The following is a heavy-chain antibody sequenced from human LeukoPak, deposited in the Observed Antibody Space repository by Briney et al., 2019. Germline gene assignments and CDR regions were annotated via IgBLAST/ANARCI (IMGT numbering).Heavy chain of an antibody. D-gene: IGHD2-2*01. V-gene: IGHV1-69*01. Sequence: SVKVSCKASGGTFSSYAISWVRQAPGQGLEWMGGIIPIFGTANYAQKFQGRVTITADESTSTAYMELSSLRSEDTAVYYCARGPGYQLLHNWFDPWGQGTLVTVSS. J-gene: IGHJ5*02. CDR3: ARGPGYQLLHNWFDP. CDR2: IIPIFGTA. CDR1: GGTFSSYA.